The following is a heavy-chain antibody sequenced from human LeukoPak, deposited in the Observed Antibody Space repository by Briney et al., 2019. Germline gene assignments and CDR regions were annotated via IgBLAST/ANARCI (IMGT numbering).Heavy chain of an antibody. D-gene: IGHD3-10*01. J-gene: IGHJ4*02. CDR2: IHSGGST. V-gene: IGHV3-66*01. CDR3: ARAGRSSGSYSTGDY. Sequence: GGSLRLSCAAAGFTVSSNYMSWVRQAPGKGLEWVAVIHSGGSTYYANSLKGRFTISRDNSKNTLYLQMNSLRAEDTAVYYCARAGRSSGSYSTGDYWGQGTLVTVSS. CDR1: GFTVSSNY.